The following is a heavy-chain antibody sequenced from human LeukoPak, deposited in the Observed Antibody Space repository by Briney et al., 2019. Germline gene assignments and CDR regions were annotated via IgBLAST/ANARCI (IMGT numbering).Heavy chain of an antibody. CDR3: AKGWVGWSSWYDGNFDY. J-gene: IGHJ4*02. CDR1: GFTFSSYA. D-gene: IGHD6-13*01. CDR2: ISGSGGST. V-gene: IGHV3-23*01. Sequence: GGSLRLSCAASGFTFSSYAMSWVRQAPGKGLEWVSAISGSGGSTYYADSVKGRFTISRDNSKNTLYLQMNSLRAEDTAVYYCAKGWVGWSSWYDGNFDYWGQGTLVTVSS.